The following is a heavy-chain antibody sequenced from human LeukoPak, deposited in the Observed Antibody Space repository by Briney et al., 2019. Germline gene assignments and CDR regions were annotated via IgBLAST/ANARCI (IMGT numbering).Heavy chain of an antibody. V-gene: IGHV3-33*06. D-gene: IGHD3-3*01. CDR1: GFTFSSYG. CDR2: IWYDGSNK. J-gene: IGHJ4*02. CDR3: AKGRNFFWSGYDS. Sequence: GGSLRLSCAASGFTFSSYGMHWVRQAPGKGLEWVAVIWYDGSNKYYADSVKGRFTISRDNSKNTLYPQMNSLRAEDTAVYYCAKGRNFFWSGYDSWGQGTLVTVSS.